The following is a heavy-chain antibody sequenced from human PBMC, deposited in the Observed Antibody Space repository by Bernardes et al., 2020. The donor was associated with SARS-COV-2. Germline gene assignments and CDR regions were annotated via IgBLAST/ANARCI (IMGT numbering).Heavy chain of an antibody. J-gene: IGHJ6*02. Sequence: GGSLRLSCAASGITVSSDYMSWVRQAPGKGLEWVSVIYNGGSTYYADSVKGRFTISRDNSKNTLYLQMDSLRAEDTAVYYCARVGDGDVWGQGTTVTVSS. CDR3: ARVGDGDV. D-gene: IGHD3-16*01. CDR2: IYNGGST. CDR1: GITVSSDY. V-gene: IGHV3-66*01.